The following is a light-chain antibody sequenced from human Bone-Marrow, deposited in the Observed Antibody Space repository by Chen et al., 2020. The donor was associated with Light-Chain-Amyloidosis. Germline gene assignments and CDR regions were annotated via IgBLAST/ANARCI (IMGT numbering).Light chain of an antibody. J-gene: IGKJ4*01. Sequence: EIVLTQSPGTLSLSPGEGANLSCRASQTISSNSLTWYQQKFGQAPRLLIYGSSSRATGIPDMFTGSGSGTDFTLTINRLEPEDFAMYYCQQYGTSPLTFGGGTKVEIK. V-gene: IGKV3-20*01. CDR3: QQYGTSPLT. CDR1: QTISSNS. CDR2: GSS.